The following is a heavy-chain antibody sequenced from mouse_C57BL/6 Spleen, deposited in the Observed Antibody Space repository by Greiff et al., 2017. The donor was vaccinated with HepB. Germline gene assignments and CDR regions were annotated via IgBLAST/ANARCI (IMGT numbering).Heavy chain of an antibody. CDR1: GYTFTSYW. CDR3: ARDKGARDWFAY. V-gene: IGHV1-55*01. Sequence: QVQLQQPGAELVKPGASVKMSCKASGYTFTSYWITWVKQRPGQGLEWIGDIYPGSGSTNYNEKFKSKATLTVDTSSSTAYMQLSSLTSEDSAVYYCARDKGARDWFAYWGQGTLVTVSA. D-gene: IGHD1-3*01. CDR2: IYPGSGST. J-gene: IGHJ3*01.